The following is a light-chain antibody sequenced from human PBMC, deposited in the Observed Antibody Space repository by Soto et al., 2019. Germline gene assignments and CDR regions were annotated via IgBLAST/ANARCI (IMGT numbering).Light chain of an antibody. CDR3: SSYTSSPHVV. CDR1: SSDVGGYNY. J-gene: IGLJ2*01. Sequence: QSALTQPASVSGSPGQSITISCTGTSSDVGGYNYVSWYQQHPGKAPKLMIYDVSNRPSGVSNRFSGSKSGNTASLTISGLQAEDEADYYCSSYTSSPHVVFGGGTKVTVL. V-gene: IGLV2-14*01. CDR2: DVS.